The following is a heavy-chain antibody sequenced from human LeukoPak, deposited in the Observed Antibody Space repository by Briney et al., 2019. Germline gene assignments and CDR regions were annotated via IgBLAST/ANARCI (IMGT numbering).Heavy chain of an antibody. V-gene: IGHV3-23*01. D-gene: IGHD3-3*01. CDR3: ARGYYDFWSGYYR. CDR2: ISGSGGST. J-gene: IGHJ5*02. Sequence: GGSLRLSCATSGFTFSSYAMSWVRQAPGKELEWVSAISGSGGSTYYADSVKGRFTISRDNSKNTLYLQMNSLRAEDTAVYYCARGYYDFWSGYYRWGQGTLVTVSS. CDR1: GFTFSSYA.